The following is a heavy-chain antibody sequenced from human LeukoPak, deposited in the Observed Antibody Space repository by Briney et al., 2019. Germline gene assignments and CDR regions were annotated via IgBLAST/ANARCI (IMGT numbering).Heavy chain of an antibody. Sequence: SETLSLTCAVSGYSISSGYQWAWIRQPPGKTLEWIGSIYHSGSAHYNPSLKSRVTISVDRSNNQFSLRLSSVTAADTAVYYCARDPRWLTPDFPGASCYEKSFDPWGQGTLVTVSS. V-gene: IGHV4-38-2*02. CDR2: IYHSGSA. CDR1: GYSISSGYQ. D-gene: IGHD2-2*01. CDR3: ARDPRWLTPDFPGASCYEKSFDP. J-gene: IGHJ5*02.